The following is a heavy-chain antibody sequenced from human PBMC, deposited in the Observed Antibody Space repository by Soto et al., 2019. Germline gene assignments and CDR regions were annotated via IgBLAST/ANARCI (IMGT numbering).Heavy chain of an antibody. CDR1: GFSLITSGGG. D-gene: IGHD3-3*01. CDR2: IYWDDDK. V-gene: IGHV2-5*02. CDR3: SHTRAPRCFDY. Sequence: QITLKEAGPTLVKPTQTLTLTCSFSGFSLITSGGGVGCIRQHPGKALEWLALIYWDDDKGYSTSLKSRLTNTQDTSRVTVVLTLTNMVPFVAPAYYCSHTRAPRCFDYWGQGTLVTVSS. J-gene: IGHJ4*02.